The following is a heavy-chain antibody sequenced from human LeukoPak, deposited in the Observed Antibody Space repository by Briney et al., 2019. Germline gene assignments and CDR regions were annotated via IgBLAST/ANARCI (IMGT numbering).Heavy chain of an antibody. CDR1: GFTFSNYA. CDR2: ISGSGGTT. Sequence: PRGSLRLSCAASGFTFSNYAMTWVRQATGKGLEWVSAISGSGGTTYYADSVKGRFTISRDNSKNTLYLQMNSLRAEDTAVYYCAKGLINDWSALDYWGQGTLVTVSS. J-gene: IGHJ4*02. CDR3: AKGLINDWSALDY. V-gene: IGHV3-23*01. D-gene: IGHD3-9*01.